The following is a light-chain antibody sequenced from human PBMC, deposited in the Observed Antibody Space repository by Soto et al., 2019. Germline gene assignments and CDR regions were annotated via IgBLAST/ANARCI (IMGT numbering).Light chain of an antibody. CDR2: EVS. CDR1: SSDVGGFDY. V-gene: IGLV2-14*01. Sequence: QPVLTQPASVSGSPGQSITISCTGTSSDVGGFDYVSWYQQHPGKAPKLMVYEVSNRPSGVPNRFSGSKSGNTASLTISGLQADDEAEYYCSSYTTYSSLVIFGGGTKLTVL. CDR3: SSYTTYSSLVI. J-gene: IGLJ2*01.